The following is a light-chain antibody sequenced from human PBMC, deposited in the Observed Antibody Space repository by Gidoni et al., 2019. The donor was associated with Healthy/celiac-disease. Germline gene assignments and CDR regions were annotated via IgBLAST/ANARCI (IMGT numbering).Light chain of an antibody. CDR3: AAWDDSLNGPWV. V-gene: IGLV1-44*01. CDR1: SSNIGSNT. J-gene: IGLJ3*02. CDR2: SNN. Sequence: QSVLTQPPSASGTPGPRVTIPCSGSSSNIGSNTVNWYQQPPGTAPKPLIYSNNQRPPGVPDRFSGSKSGTSASLAISGLQSEDEADYYCAAWDDSLNGPWVFGGGTKLTVL.